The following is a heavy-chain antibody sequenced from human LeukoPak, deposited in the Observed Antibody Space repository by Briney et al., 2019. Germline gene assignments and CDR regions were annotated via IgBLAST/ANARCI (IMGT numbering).Heavy chain of an antibody. CDR3: ARGNWFTFDY. J-gene: IGHJ4*02. Sequence: SETLSLTCTVSGSSISSYYWSWLRQPPGKGLEWIGYIYYSGSTNYNPSLKSRVTISVDTSKNQFSLKLSSVTAADTAVYYCARGNWFTFDYWGQGTLVTVSS. V-gene: IGHV4-59*01. CDR2: IYYSGST. CDR1: GSSISSYY. D-gene: IGHD1-20*01.